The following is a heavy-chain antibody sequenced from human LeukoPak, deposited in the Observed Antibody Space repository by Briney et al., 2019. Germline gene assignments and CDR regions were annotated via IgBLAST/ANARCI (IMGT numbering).Heavy chain of an antibody. CDR3: ARVMFWWLAYFDY. CDR1: GDSISSYF. CDR2: IYHSGST. D-gene: IGHD2-8*02. J-gene: IGHJ4*02. Sequence: SETLSLTCTVSGDSISSYFWSWIRQPPGKGLEWIGYIYHSGSTSYNPSLKSRVTISVDTSKNQFSLNLSSVTAADTAVYYCARVMFWWLAYFDYWGQGTLVTVSS. V-gene: IGHV4-59*01.